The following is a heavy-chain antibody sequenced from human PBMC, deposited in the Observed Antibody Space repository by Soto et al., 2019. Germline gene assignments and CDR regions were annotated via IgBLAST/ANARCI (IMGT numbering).Heavy chain of an antibody. D-gene: IGHD3-9*01. CDR1: GYTLTELS. V-gene: IGHV1-24*01. J-gene: IGHJ4*02. Sequence: EASVKVSCKVSGYTLTELSMHWVRQAPGKGLEWMGGFDPEDGETIYAQKFQGRVTMTEDTSTDTAYMELSSLRSEDTAVYYCATRVLRYFDWSYGLFDYWGQGTLVTVSS. CDR2: FDPEDGET. CDR3: ATRVLRYFDWSYGLFDY.